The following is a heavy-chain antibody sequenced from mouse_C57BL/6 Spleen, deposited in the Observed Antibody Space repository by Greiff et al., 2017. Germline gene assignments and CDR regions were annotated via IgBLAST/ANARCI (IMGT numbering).Heavy chain of an antibody. CDR3: TRYYYGSSYWYCDV. CDR1: GFNIKDDY. D-gene: IGHD1-1*01. V-gene: IGHV14-4*01. Sequence: EVQLQQSGAELVRPGASVKLSCTASGFNIKDDYMHWVKQRPEQGLEWIGWIDPENGDTEYASKFQGKATITADTSSNTAYLQLSSLTSEDTAVYYCTRYYYGSSYWYCDVWGTGTTVTVSS. J-gene: IGHJ1*03. CDR2: IDPENGDT.